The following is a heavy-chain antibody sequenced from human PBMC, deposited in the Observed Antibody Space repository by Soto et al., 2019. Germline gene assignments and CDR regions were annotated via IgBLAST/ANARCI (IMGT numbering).Heavy chain of an antibody. CDR2: ISSSSSYI. D-gene: IGHD2-2*01. Sequence: AGSLRLSCAASRFTFSSYSMNWVRQAPGKGLEWVSSISSSSSYIYYADSVKGRFTISRDNAKNSLYLQMNSLRAEDTAVYYCARVDKGYCSSTSCYVTAYFDYWGQGTLVTVSS. V-gene: IGHV3-21*01. CDR3: ARVDKGYCSSTSCYVTAYFDY. J-gene: IGHJ4*02. CDR1: RFTFSSYS.